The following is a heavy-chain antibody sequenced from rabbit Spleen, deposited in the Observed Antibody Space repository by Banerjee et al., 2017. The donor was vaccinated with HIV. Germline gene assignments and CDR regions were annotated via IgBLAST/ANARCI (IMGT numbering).Heavy chain of an antibody. J-gene: IGHJ4*01. V-gene: IGHV1S45*01. CDR2: IDTGSSGEA. CDR3: ARDYRHSSDFSDDFKL. D-gene: IGHD4-1*01. Sequence: QEQLVESGGGLVQPGGSLKLSCKASGFSFSDDYNMCWFRQAPGKGPEWIGYIDTGSSGEAGYASWAKGRFTISKTSSTSVTLQMTSLTAADTATYFCARDYRHSSDFSDDFKLWGPGTLVTVS. CDR1: GFSFSDDYN.